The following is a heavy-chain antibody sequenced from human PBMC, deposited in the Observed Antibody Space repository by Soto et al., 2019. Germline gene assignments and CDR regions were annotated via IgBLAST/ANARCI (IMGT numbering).Heavy chain of an antibody. V-gene: IGHV3-23*01. CDR1: GFTVSSRN. CDR3: AKDSRVTMVRGVIIPPGY. CDR2: ISGSGGST. Sequence: GGSLRLSCAAAGFTVSSRNMRWVRQAPGKGLEWVSGISGSGGSTYYADSVKGRFTISRDNSKNTLYLQMNSLRAEDTAVYYCAKDSRVTMVRGVIIPPGYWGQGTLVTV. D-gene: IGHD3-10*01. J-gene: IGHJ4*02.